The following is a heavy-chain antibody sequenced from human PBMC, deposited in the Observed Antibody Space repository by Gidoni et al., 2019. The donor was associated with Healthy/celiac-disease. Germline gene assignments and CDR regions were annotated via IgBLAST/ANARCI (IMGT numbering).Heavy chain of an antibody. Sequence: QVQLVESGGGVVQPGRSLTLSCAASGFPFSSYGMHWVRQAPGKGLGWVAVISYDGSNKYYADSVKGRFTISRDNSKNTLYLQMNSLRAEDTAVYYCAKDCRQYGRLRLGELNYWGQGTLVTVSS. V-gene: IGHV3-30*18. J-gene: IGHJ4*02. D-gene: IGHD3-16*01. CDR3: AKDCRQYGRLRLGELNY. CDR1: GFPFSSYG. CDR2: ISYDGSNK.